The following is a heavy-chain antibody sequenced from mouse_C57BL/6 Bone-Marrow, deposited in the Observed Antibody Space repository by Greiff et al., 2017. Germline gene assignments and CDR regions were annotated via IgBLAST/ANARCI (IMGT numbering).Heavy chain of an antibody. CDR1: GYTFTDYY. CDR2: IYPGSGNT. D-gene: IGHD1-1*01. V-gene: IGHV1-76*01. Sequence: VQLQQSGAELVRPGASVKLSCKASGYTFTDYYINWVKQRPGQGLEWIARIYPGSGNTYYNEKFKGKATLTAEKSSSTAYMQLSSLTSEDSAVCFCAKNYGSSYWYFDVWGTGTTVTVSS. J-gene: IGHJ1*03. CDR3: AKNYGSSYWYFDV.